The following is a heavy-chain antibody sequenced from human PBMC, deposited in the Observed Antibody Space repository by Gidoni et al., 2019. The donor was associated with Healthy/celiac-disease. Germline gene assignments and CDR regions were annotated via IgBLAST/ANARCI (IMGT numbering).Heavy chain of an antibody. CDR2: INHSGST. V-gene: IGHV4-34*01. Sequence: QVQLQQWGAGLLKPSETLSLTCAVYGGSFSGYYWSWIRQPPGKGLEWIGEINHSGSTNYNPSLKSRVTISVDTSKNQFSLKLSSVTAADTAVYYCARGRGIAARRHTTVSTYDYWGQGTLVTVSS. D-gene: IGHD6-6*01. CDR3: ARGRGIAARRHTTVSTYDY. CDR1: GGSFSGYY. J-gene: IGHJ4*02.